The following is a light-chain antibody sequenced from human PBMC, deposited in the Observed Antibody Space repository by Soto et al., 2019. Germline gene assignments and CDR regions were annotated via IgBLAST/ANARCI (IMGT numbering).Light chain of an antibody. Sequence: EIVLTQSPGTLSLSPGERSTLSCRASQSVSSSYLAWYQEKPGQAPXLXXYGASSRATGIPDRFSGSGSGTDFTLTISRLEPEDFAVYYGQQYGSSLPITFGQGTRLEIK. CDR3: QQYGSSLPIT. J-gene: IGKJ5*01. CDR1: QSVSSSY. CDR2: GAS. V-gene: IGKV3-20*01.